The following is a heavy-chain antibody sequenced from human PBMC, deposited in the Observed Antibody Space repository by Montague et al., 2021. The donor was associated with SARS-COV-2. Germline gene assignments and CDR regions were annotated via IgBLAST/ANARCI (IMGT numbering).Heavy chain of an antibody. CDR3: ARDLNDYVWGSYRYFDY. V-gene: IGHV3-21*01. CDR2: ISSSSSYI. J-gene: IGHJ4*02. Sequence: SLRLSCAASGFTFSSYSMNWVRQAPGKGLEWVPSISSSSSYIYYADSVKGRFTISRDNAKNSLYLQMNSLRAEDTAVYYCARDLNDYVWGSYRYFDYWGQGTLVTVSS. CDR1: GFTFSSYS. D-gene: IGHD3-16*02.